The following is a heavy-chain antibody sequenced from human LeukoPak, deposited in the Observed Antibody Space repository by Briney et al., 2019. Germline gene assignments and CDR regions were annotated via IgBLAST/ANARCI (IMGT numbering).Heavy chain of an antibody. D-gene: IGHD3-9*01. Sequence: GGSLRLSCAASGFTFDDYAMHWVRQAPGKGLEWVSGISWNSGSIGYADSVKGRFTISRDNAKNSLYLQMNSLRAEDTALHYCAKDINYDILTGPLDVWGQGTTVTVSS. J-gene: IGHJ6*02. V-gene: IGHV3-9*01. CDR1: GFTFDDYA. CDR2: ISWNSGSI. CDR3: AKDINYDILTGPLDV.